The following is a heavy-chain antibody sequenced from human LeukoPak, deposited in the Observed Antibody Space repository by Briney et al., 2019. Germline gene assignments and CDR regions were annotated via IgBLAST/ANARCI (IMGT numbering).Heavy chain of an antibody. CDR1: GYTFTGYY. Sequence: ASVKVSCKASGYTFTGYYMHWVRQAPGQGLEWMGWINPNSGGTNYAQKFQGRVTMTRDTSISAAYMELSRLRSDDTAVYYCARDPTPITMVRGVIMFGENWFDPWGQGTLVTVSS. CDR2: INPNSGGT. V-gene: IGHV1-2*02. CDR3: ARDPTPITMVRGVIMFGENWFDP. J-gene: IGHJ5*02. D-gene: IGHD3-10*01.